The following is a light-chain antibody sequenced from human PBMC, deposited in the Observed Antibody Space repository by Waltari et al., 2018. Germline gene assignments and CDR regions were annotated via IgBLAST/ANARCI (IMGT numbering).Light chain of an antibody. V-gene: IGKV3-15*01. Sequence: EIVMTQSPATLSVSPGERATLSCRASQSVSSNLGWYQQKPGQAPRLLIYGASTRATGIPVRFSGSGSGTEFTLTISSLQSEDFAVYYCQQRSIWPWTFGLGTKVEVK. CDR2: GAS. J-gene: IGKJ1*01. CDR1: QSVSSN. CDR3: QQRSIWPWT.